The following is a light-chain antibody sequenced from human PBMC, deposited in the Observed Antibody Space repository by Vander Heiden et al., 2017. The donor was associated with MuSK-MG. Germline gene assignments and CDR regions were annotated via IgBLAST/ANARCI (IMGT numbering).Light chain of an antibody. CDR2: SVS. CDR3: SSYTSNSLQV. CDR1: RSDVGGYDY. J-gene: IGLJ1*01. V-gene: IGLV2-14*03. Sequence: SALTQPASVSGAPGPSITISCPGTRSDVGGYDYVSWFQQHPGKAPKLMMYSVSNRPSGISNRFSGSKSGNTASLTISGLQAGDEADYYCSSYTSNSLQVFGSGTKLTVL.